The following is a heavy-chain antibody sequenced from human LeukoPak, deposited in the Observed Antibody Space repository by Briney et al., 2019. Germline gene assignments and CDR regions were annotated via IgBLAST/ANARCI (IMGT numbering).Heavy chain of an antibody. J-gene: IGHJ5*02. CDR2: ISGSGGST. CDR1: GFTFSSYA. CDR3: AKVLGSCGSTGYHNWFDP. Sequence: GGSLRLSCAASGFTFSSYAMSWVRQAPGKGLEWVSAISGSGGSTYYADSVRGRFTISRDNSKNTLYLQMNRLRAEDTAVYYCAKVLGSCGSTGYHNWFDPWGQGNLVSASS. D-gene: IGHD2-2*01. V-gene: IGHV3-23*01.